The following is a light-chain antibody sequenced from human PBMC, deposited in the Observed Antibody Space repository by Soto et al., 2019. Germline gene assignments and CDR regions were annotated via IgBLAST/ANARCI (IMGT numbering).Light chain of an antibody. Sequence: QSVLTQPPSVSAAPGQKVTISCSGSSSNIGKNYVSWYQQLPGTAPKLLIYDNNKRPSGIPDRFSGSKSGTSATLGITGLQTGGEADYYCGTWDSSLSAVIIGGGTQLTVL. CDR2: DNN. CDR1: SSNIGKNY. CDR3: GTWDSSLSAVI. J-gene: IGLJ2*01. V-gene: IGLV1-51*01.